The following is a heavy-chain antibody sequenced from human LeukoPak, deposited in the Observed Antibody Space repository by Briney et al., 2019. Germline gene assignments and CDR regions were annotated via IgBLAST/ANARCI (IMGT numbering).Heavy chain of an antibody. D-gene: IGHD2-15*01. Sequence: GGSLRLSCAASGFTISSYALSWVRQAPGKGLAWVSAISGSGGRTYYADSVKGRFTISRDNSKNTLYLQMNSLRAEDTAVYYCAKSRGSSLGLGYCSGGSCYPADYWGQGTLVTVSS. CDR3: AKSRGSSLGLGYCSGGSCYPADY. V-gene: IGHV3-23*01. CDR2: ISGSGGRT. J-gene: IGHJ4*02. CDR1: GFTISSYA.